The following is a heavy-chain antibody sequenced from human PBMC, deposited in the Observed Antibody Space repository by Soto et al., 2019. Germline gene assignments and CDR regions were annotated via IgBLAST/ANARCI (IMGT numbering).Heavy chain of an antibody. Sequence: ALGSLRLSWAASGLTFSSYGVHRVRQATGKGLEWVAVISYDGSNKYYADSVKGRFTISRDNSKNTLYLQMSSLRAEDTAVYYCVKGVSYAFDIWGQGTMVTVSS. V-gene: IGHV3-30*18. D-gene: IGHD3-16*01. J-gene: IGHJ3*02. CDR2: ISYDGSNK. CDR1: GLTFSSYG. CDR3: VKGVSYAFDI.